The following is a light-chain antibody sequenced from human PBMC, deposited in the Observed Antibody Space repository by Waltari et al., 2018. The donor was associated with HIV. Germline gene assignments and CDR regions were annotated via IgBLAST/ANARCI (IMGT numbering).Light chain of an antibody. J-gene: IGLJ2*01. Sequence: QSVLTQPPSASGTPGQRVTISCSGSSSNLGSNYVYWYQQLPGTAPKPLIYRNNQRPSGVPDRFSGSKSGTSASLAISGLRSEDEADYYCATWDDSLSVVVFGGGTKLTVL. CDR2: RNN. CDR3: ATWDDSLSVVV. CDR1: SSNLGSNY. V-gene: IGLV1-47*01.